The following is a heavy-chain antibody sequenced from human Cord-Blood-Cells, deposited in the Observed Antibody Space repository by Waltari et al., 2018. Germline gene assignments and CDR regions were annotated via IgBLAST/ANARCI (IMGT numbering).Heavy chain of an antibody. J-gene: IGHJ5*02. CDR2: ISSSSTI. Sequence: EVQLVVSGGGLVQPGGSLRPSCSDSGFPFSSYRMHWGRQAPGKGLEWVSYISSSSTIYYADSVKGRFTISRDNAKNSLYLQMNSLRDEDTAVYYCARVTAVADWFDPWGQGTLVTVSS. CDR3: ARVTAVADWFDP. V-gene: IGHV3-48*02. CDR1: GFPFSSYR. D-gene: IGHD6-19*01.